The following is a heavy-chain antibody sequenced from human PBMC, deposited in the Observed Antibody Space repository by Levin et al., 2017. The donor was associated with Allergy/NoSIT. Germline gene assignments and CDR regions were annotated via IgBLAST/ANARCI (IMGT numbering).Heavy chain of an antibody. CDR2: ISVSGRET. CDR3: AREGFWTD. J-gene: IGHJ4*02. D-gene: IGHD3/OR15-3a*01. CDR1: GFRFSDYY. Sequence: PGVSLRLSCAATGFRFSDYYMSWIRQVPGKGLEWVSYISVSGRETNYADSVKGRFTISRDNAMNSLSLQMNSLRVDDSAVYYCAREGFWTDWGQGTLVTVSS. V-gene: IGHV3-11*06.